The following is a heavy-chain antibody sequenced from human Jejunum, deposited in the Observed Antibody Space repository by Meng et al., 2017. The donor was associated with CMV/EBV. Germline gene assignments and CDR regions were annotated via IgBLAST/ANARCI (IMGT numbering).Heavy chain of an antibody. CDR3: VRDPFREWFDP. Sequence: CAASGSTVSDYYKSWVRQAPGKGLEWVSSSSSSGNIYYADFVKGRFTISRDNAKNSLYLQMNSLRAEDTAVYYCVRDPFREWFDPWGQGTLVTVSS. CDR1: GSTVSDYY. J-gene: IGHJ5*02. V-gene: IGHV3-69-1*01. CDR2: SSSSGNI. D-gene: IGHD3-10*01.